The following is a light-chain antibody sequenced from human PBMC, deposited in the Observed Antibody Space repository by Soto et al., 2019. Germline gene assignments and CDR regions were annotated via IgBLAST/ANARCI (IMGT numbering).Light chain of an antibody. Sequence: DVLMTQSPLSLPVTLGQPASISCRSSESLVYRDGNTYLTWFQQRPGQSPRRLIYQVSNRDSGVPDRFSGSGSGTDFTLQISRVEAEDAGVYFCMQGIHWPPTSGPGTKVDIK. CDR2: QVS. CDR3: MQGIHWPPT. V-gene: IGKV2-30*01. J-gene: IGKJ3*01. CDR1: ESLVYRDGNTY.